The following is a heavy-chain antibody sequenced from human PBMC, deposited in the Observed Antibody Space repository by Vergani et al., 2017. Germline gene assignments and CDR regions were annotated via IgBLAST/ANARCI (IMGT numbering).Heavy chain of an antibody. J-gene: IGHJ4*02. Sequence: QVQLQESGPGLVKPSENLSLTCTVSGGSISSYYWSWIRQHPGKGLEWIGYIYYSGSTNYNPSLKSRVTISVDTSKNQFSLKLSSVTAADTAVYYCASAGTTGYYFDYWGQGTLVTVSS. V-gene: IGHV4-59*08. CDR3: ASAGTTGYYFDY. CDR2: IYYSGST. CDR1: GGSISSYY. D-gene: IGHD1-1*01.